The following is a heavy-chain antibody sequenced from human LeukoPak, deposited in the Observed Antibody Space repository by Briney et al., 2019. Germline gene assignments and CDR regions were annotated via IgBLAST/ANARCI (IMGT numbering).Heavy chain of an antibody. CDR1: GFTFSSYA. CDR2: IGDSGGGT. CDR3: ARGGDY. J-gene: IGHJ4*02. Sequence: GGSLRLSCAASGFTFSSYAMSWVRQAPGKGLEWVSSIGDSGGGTYYADSVKGRFTISRDNSKNSVYLQMNSLRAEDTAVYYCARGGDYWGQGTLVTVSS. V-gene: IGHV3-23*01. D-gene: IGHD3-10*01.